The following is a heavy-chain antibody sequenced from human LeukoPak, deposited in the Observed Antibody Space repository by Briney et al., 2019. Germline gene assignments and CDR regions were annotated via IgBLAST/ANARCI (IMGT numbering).Heavy chain of an antibody. CDR3: ARDRRGYSYGYFY. V-gene: IGHV1-69*13. CDR2: IIPIFGTA. D-gene: IGHD5-18*01. CDR1: GGTFSSYA. J-gene: IGHJ4*02. Sequence: SVKVSCKASGGTFSSYAISWVRQAPGQGLEWMGRIIPIFGTANHAQKFQGRVTITADESTSTACMELSSLRSEDTAVYYCARDRRGYSYGYFYWGQGTLSPSPQ.